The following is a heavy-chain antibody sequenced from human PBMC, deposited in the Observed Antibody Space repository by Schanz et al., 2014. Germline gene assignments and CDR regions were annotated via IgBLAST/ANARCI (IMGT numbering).Heavy chain of an antibody. CDR3: ARDGDFDY. V-gene: IGHV3-7*01. J-gene: IGHJ4*02. Sequence: EVQLLESGGGLVQPGGSLRLSCVASGFTFFGSFAMSWVRQAPGKGLEWVANMNQDGSVKNYVDSVKGRFTISRDNFKNTLYLQVNSLRAEDTAVYYCARDGDFDYWGQGTLVTVSS. CDR2: MNQDGSVK. CDR1: GFTFFGSFA.